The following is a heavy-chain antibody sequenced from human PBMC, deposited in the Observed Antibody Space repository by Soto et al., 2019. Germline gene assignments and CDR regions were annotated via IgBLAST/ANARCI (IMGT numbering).Heavy chain of an antibody. CDR3: ASEGVRDSSAWIFDD. D-gene: IGHD6-25*01. J-gene: IGHJ4*02. Sequence: QVQLVQSGAEVKKPGSSVKVSCKASGGTFSSYAISWVRQAPGQGLEWMGGIIPIFGTANYSQRVQGRVTITADESTSTAYMELSSLRSEDRPVYYFASEGVRDSSAWIFDDWGQGNLVSGSS. CDR2: IIPIFGTA. CDR1: GGTFSSYA. V-gene: IGHV1-69*12.